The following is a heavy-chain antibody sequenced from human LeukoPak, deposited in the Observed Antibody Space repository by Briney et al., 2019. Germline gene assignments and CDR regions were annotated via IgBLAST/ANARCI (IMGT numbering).Heavy chain of an antibody. V-gene: IGHV3-66*01. CDR3: AREASSSRDFDY. Sequence: GGSLRLSCAASGFTVSSNYMSWVRQAPGKGLEWVSVIYSGGSTYYADSVKGRFTISRDNSKNTLYLQMNSLRAEDTAVYYCAREASSSRDFDYWGQGTLVTVSS. CDR2: IYSGGST. D-gene: IGHD2-2*01. CDR1: GFTVSSNY. J-gene: IGHJ4*02.